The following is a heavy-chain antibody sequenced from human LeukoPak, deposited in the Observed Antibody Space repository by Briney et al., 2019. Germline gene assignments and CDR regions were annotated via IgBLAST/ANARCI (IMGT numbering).Heavy chain of an antibody. Sequence: PGGSLRLSCAASGFTFSSYSMNWVHQAPGKGLEWVSYISSSISTIYYADSVKGRFTISRDNAKNSLYLQMNSLRAEDTAVYYCARALGISMVRGVIPWGQGTLVTVSS. D-gene: IGHD3-10*01. J-gene: IGHJ5*02. CDR1: GFTFSSYS. CDR2: ISSSISTI. V-gene: IGHV3-48*04. CDR3: ARALGISMVRGVIP.